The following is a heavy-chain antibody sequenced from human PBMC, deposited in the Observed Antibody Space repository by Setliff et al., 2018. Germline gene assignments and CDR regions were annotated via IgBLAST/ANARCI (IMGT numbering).Heavy chain of an antibody. CDR3: TRVEDYIWGTFHSMDY. D-gene: IGHD3-16*01. CDR1: GFTFGNYG. V-gene: IGHV3-49*04. J-gene: IGHJ4*02. CDR2: IRSETFGGTR. Sequence: PGGSLRLSCTGSGFTFGNYGISWVRQAPGKGLEWIAFIRSETFGGTREYAPSVKDRFAFSRDDSRSVAYLQMNSLKTDDTAIYYCTRVEDYIWGTFHSMDYWGQGTQVTVSS.